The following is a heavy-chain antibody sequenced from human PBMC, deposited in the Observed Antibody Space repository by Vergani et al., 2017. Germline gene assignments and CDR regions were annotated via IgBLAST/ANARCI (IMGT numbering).Heavy chain of an antibody. D-gene: IGHD3-22*01. V-gene: IGHV3-30*03. J-gene: IGHJ4*02. Sequence: VQLVESGGGVVQPGRSLRLSCAASGFTFSSYGMHWVRQAPGKGLEWVAVISYDGSNKYYADSVKGRFTISRDNSKNTLYLQMNSLRAEDTAVYYCARDGGYYYDSSGYYGYWGQGTLVTVSS. CDR3: ARDGGYYYDSSGYYGY. CDR1: GFTFSSYG. CDR2: ISYDGSNK.